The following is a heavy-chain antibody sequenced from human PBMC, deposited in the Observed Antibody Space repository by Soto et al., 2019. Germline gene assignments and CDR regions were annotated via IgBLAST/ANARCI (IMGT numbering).Heavy chain of an antibody. Sequence: GGSLRLSCRASGFTFGDYAMSWFLQAPGKGLEWVGFIRRKAYGGTTEYAASVKGRFTISRDDSKSIAYLQMNSLKADDTAVYYCVRDRSAGSDVMDVWGQGTTVTVSS. CDR1: GFTFGDYA. CDR2: IRRKAYGGTT. V-gene: IGHV3-49*03. J-gene: IGHJ6*02. CDR3: VRDRSAGSDVMDV. D-gene: IGHD3-10*01.